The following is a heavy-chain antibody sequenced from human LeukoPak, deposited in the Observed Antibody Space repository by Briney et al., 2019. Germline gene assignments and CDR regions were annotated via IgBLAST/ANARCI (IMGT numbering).Heavy chain of an antibody. CDR3: AREASSGRRVFDY. D-gene: IGHD6-19*01. Sequence: SVKVSCKASGGTFSGYAISWVRQATGQGLEWMGGIIPIFGTANYAQKFQGRVTITADESTSTAYMELSSLRSEDTAVYYCAREASSGRRVFDYWGQGTLVTVSS. V-gene: IGHV1-69*01. CDR2: IIPIFGTA. CDR1: GGTFSGYA. J-gene: IGHJ4*02.